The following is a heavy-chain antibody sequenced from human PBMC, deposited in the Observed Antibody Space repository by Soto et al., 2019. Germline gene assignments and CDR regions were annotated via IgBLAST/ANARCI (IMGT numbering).Heavy chain of an antibody. CDR1: GYTFTGYY. J-gene: IGHJ6*02. CDR2: LNPNSGGT. V-gene: IGHV1-2*04. D-gene: IGHD6-6*01. CDR3: ARDPMYSSSSFGYYYYGMDV. Sequence: QVQLVQSGAEVKKTGASVKVSCKASGYTFTGYYMHWVRQAPGQGLEWMGGLNPNSGGTNYAQKFKGWVTITRDTSMSTDYMELSRLRSDATAVYYCARDPMYSSSSFGYYYYGMDVWGQGTTVTVSS.